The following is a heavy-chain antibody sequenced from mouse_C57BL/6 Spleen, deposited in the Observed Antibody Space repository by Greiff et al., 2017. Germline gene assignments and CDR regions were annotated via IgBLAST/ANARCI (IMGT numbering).Heavy chain of an antibody. J-gene: IGHJ4*01. V-gene: IGHV5-17*01. Sequence: EVKLVEPGGGFVKPGGSLKLSCAASGFTFSDYGMHWVRQAPAQGLEWVAYISSGCSTTYYADTVKGRSTISIDNAKNTLFLQVTRLRSEDTAMYYCASPPMDYWGQGTSVTVSS. CDR1: GFTFSDYG. CDR2: ISSGCSTT. CDR3: ASPPMDY.